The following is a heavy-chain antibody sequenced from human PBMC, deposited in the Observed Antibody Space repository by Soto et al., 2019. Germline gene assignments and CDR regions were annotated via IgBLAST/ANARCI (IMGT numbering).Heavy chain of an antibody. D-gene: IGHD2-15*01. V-gene: IGHV1-2*04. CDR3: ARDGAYCSGGSCYILYYYHGMDV. J-gene: IGHJ6*02. CDR2: INPNSGGT. Sequence: VASVKVSCKASGYTFTGYYMHWVRQAPGQGLEWMGWINPNSGGTNYAQKFQGWVTMTRDTSISTAYMELSRLRSDDTAVYYCARDGAYCSGGSCYILYYYHGMDVWGQGTTVTVSS. CDR1: GYTFTGYY.